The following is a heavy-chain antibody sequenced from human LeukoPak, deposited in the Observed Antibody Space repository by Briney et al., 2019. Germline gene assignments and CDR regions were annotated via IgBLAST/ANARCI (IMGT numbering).Heavy chain of an antibody. CDR1: GFTFSSYS. CDR3: AREATGPNYDFWSGYYTPLDY. J-gene: IGHJ4*02. CDR2: ISSSSSTI. V-gene: IGHV3-48*04. D-gene: IGHD3-3*01. Sequence: GGSLRLSCAASGFTFSSYSMNWVRQAPGKGLEWVSYISSSSSTIYYADSVKGRFTISRDNAKNSLYLQMNSLRAEDTAVYYCAREATGPNYDFWSGYYTPLDYWGQGTLVTVSS.